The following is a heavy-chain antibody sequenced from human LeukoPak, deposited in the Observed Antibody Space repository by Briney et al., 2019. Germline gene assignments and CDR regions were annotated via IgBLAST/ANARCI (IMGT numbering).Heavy chain of an antibody. CDR1: GFTFSSYG. CDR3: ARDRRRFLEAATDAFDI. V-gene: IGHV3-33*01. Sequence: GGSLRLSCAASGFTFSSYGMHWVRQAPGKGLEWVAVIWYDGSNKYYADSVKGRFTISRDNSRNTLYLQMNSLRAEDTAVYYCARDRRRFLEAATDAFDIWGQGTMVTVSS. J-gene: IGHJ3*02. CDR2: IWYDGSNK. D-gene: IGHD3-3*01.